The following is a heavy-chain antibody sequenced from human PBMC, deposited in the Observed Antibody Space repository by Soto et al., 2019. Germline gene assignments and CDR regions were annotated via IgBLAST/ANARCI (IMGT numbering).Heavy chain of an antibody. V-gene: IGHV1-18*04. Sequence: QVQLVQSGAEVKKPGASVKVSCKASGYTFTSYGISWVGQAPGQGLEWMGWISAYNGNKNYAQRLQGRVTMTTETSTSTAYLKLRSLTSDDTAVYYCARAHPIGPPSADYWGQGTLVTVSS. J-gene: IGHJ4*02. D-gene: IGHD3-10*01. CDR3: ARAHPIGPPSADY. CDR2: ISAYNGNK. CDR1: GYTFTSYG.